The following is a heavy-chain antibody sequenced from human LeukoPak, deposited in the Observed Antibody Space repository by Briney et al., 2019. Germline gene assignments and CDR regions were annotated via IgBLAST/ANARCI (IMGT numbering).Heavy chain of an antibody. CDR2: INWNSRNI. V-gene: IGHV3-9*01. J-gene: IGHJ3*02. CDR1: GFSLHDYA. CDR3: AKANSGTYSGTFDI. Sequence: GRSLRLSCAASGFSLHDYAMHWVRQGPGKGLEWVSGINWNSRNIGYEDAVKGRFTISRDNAKNSLFLQMNSLKPEDTAMYFCAKANSGTYSGTFDIWGQGTMVTVSS. D-gene: IGHD1-26*01.